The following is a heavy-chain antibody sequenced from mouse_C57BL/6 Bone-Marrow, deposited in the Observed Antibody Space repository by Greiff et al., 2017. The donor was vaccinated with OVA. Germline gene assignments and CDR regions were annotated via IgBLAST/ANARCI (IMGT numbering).Heavy chain of an antibody. CDR2: IRNKANGYTT. CDR3: ARSGGSSPFAY. CDR1: GFTFTDYY. J-gene: IGHJ3*01. Sequence: EVKLMESGGGLVQPGGSLSLSCAASGFTFTDYYMSWVRQPPGKALEWLGFIRNKANGYTTEYSASVKGRFTISRDNSQSILYLPMNALRAEDSATDYCARSGGSSPFAYWGQGTLVTVSA. D-gene: IGHD1-1*01. V-gene: IGHV7-3*01.